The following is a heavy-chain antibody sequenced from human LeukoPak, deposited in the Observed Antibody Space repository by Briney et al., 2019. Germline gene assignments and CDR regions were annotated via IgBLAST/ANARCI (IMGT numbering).Heavy chain of an antibody. CDR2: SSAYNGNT. V-gene: IGHV1-18*01. J-gene: IGHJ4*02. CDR1: GYTFTSFG. D-gene: IGHD5-18*01. Sequence: GASVKVSCKASGYTFTSFGISWVRQAPGQGLEWMGWSSAYNGNTNYAQKFQGRVTMTTGTSTSTAYMEVRSLRSDDTAVYYCTRDLGVDTTMIFFDYWGQGSLVTVSS. CDR3: TRDLGVDTTMIFFDY.